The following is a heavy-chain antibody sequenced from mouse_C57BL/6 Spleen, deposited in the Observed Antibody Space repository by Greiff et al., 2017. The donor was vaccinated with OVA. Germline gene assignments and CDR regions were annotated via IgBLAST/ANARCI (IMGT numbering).Heavy chain of an antibody. CDR1: GYTFTSYW. CDR2: FDPNSDGT. CDR3: ARDYASSDGWYFDD. D-gene: IGHD1-1*01. V-gene: IGHV1-72*01. Sequence: VQLQQPGAELVQPGASVKLSCKASGYTFTSYWMHWVKQRPGRGLEWIGRFDPNSDGTKYNEKFKSKATLTVDKPSSTAYMQISSMTSEDAAGYYGARDYASSDGWYFDDWGTGTTVTVSS. J-gene: IGHJ1*03.